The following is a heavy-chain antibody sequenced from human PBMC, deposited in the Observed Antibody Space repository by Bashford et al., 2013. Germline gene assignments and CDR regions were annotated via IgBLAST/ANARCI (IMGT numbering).Heavy chain of an antibody. D-gene: IGHD2-2*01. CDR3: ARVPHCSSTSCQQTYYYYYYMDV. J-gene: IGHJ6*03. CDR2: VIPIFGTA. CDR1: RXLQQLC. Sequence: PSVKVSARLLRXLQQLCYQLGATGPWQGLEWMEGVIPIFGTANYAQKFQGRVTITADKSTSTAYMELSSLRSEDTAVYYCARVPHCSSTSCQQTYYYYYYMDVWGKGTTVTVSS. V-gene: IGHV1-69*06.